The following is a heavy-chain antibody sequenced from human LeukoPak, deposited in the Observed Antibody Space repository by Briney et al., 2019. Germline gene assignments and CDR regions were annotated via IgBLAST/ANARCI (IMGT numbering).Heavy chain of an antibody. J-gene: IGHJ4*02. CDR1: GFTFDDYA. V-gene: IGHV3-9*01. Sequence: HPGGSLRLSCAASGFTFDDYAMHWVRQAPGKGLEWVSGISWNSGSIGYADSVKGRFTISRDNAKNSLYLQMNSLRAEDTALYYCAKDLYYYDSSGYNNFDYWGQGTLVTVSS. CDR3: AKDLYYYDSSGYNNFDY. CDR2: ISWNSGSI. D-gene: IGHD3-22*01.